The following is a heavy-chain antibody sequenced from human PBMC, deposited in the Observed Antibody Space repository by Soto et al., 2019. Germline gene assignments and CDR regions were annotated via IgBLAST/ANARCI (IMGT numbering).Heavy chain of an antibody. CDR1: GFTFDDYA. J-gene: IGHJ6*02. V-gene: IGHV3-9*01. D-gene: IGHD7-27*01. CDR2: ISWNSGSI. Sequence: EVQLVESGGGLVQPGRSLRLSCAASGFTFDDYAMHWVRQAPGKGLEWVSGISWNSGSIGYADSVKGRFTISRDNAKNSLYLQMNSLRAEDTALYYCAKATGDLHYYYGMDVWGQGTTVTVSS. CDR3: AKATGDLHYYYGMDV.